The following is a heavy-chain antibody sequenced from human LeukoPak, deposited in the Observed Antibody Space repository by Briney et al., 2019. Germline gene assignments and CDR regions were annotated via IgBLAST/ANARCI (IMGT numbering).Heavy chain of an antibody. CDR3: ARDSPYLDY. Sequence: PGGSLRLSCAASGFTFSNYAMHWVRQAPGKGLEYVSAISSNGGSTDYANSVKGRFTISRDNSKNTLYLQMGSLRAEDMAVYHCARDSPYLDYWGQGFLVTVSS. V-gene: IGHV3-64*01. D-gene: IGHD3-10*01. J-gene: IGHJ4*02. CDR2: ISSNGGST. CDR1: GFTFSNYA.